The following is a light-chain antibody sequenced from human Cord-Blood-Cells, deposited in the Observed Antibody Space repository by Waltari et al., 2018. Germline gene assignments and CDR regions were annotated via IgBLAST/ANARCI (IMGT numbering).Light chain of an antibody. Sequence: QSALAQPRSVSGSPGPSVTISCTGTSSDVGGYNYVSWYQQHPGKAPKLMLYDVSKRPSGVHLRFSGSKYGNTASLTISGLQAEDEADYYCCSYAGSYTYGFGTGTKVTVL. CDR3: CSYAGSYTYG. CDR2: DVS. J-gene: IGLJ1*01. CDR1: SSDVGGYNY. V-gene: IGLV2-11*01.